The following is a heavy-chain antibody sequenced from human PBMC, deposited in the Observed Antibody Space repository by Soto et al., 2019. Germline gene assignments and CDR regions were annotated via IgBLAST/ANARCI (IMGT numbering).Heavy chain of an antibody. CDR2: IYHSGST. J-gene: IGHJ2*01. V-gene: IGHV4-4*02. D-gene: IGHD1-26*01. CDR3: ASQESIVPPSWYFDL. Sequence: QVQLQESGPGLVKPSGTLSLTCAVSSGSISSSNWWSWVRQPPGKGLEWIGEIYHSGSTNYNPSLKSRVTISVDKSKNQCSLKLSSVTAADTAVYYCASQESIVPPSWYFDLWGRGTLVTVSS. CDR1: SGSISSSNW.